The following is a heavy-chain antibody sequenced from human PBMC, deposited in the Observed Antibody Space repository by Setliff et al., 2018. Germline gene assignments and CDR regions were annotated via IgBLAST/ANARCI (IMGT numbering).Heavy chain of an antibody. CDR2: ITSSGGDT. J-gene: IGHJ4*02. CDR1: GLTFSSYD. Sequence: GGSLRLSCAASGLTFSSYDMNWVRQAPGEGLEWVSTITSSGGDTYYADSVRGRFTISRDNSKNTLYLQMNSLRAEDTAIYYCARCSSWHGHYPHFNYWGQGTLVTVSS. D-gene: IGHD6-13*01. V-gene: IGHV3-23*01. CDR3: ARCSSWHGHYPHFNY.